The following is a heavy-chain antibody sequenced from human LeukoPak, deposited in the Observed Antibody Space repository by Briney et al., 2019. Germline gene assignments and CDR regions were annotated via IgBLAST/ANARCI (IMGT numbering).Heavy chain of an antibody. CDR3: ARHVSSSWYYDDAFDI. CDR1: GGAFSGYY. J-gene: IGHJ3*02. D-gene: IGHD6-13*01. V-gene: IGHV4-34*01. CDR2: INHSGST. Sequence: PSETLSLTCAVYGGAFSGYYWSWIRQPPGKGLEWIGEINHSGSTNYNPSLKSRVTISVDTSKNQFSQKLSSVTAADTAVYYCARHVSSSWYYDDAFDIWGQGTMVTVSS.